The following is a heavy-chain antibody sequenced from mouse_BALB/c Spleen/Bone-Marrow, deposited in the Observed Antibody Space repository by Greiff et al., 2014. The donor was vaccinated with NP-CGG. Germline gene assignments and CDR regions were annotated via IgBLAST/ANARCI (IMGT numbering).Heavy chain of an antibody. Sequence: QVQLQQPGAELVRPGVSVKISCKGSGYTFTDYAMHWVKQSHAKSLEWIGVIGTYYGDATYNQKLKTKATMTVDKSSSTAYMELARLTSEDSALYYCAREGPWFAFWGQGTLVTVSA. J-gene: IGHJ3*01. CDR1: GYTFTDYA. CDR3: AREGPWFAF. CDR2: IGTYYGDA. V-gene: IGHV1S137*01.